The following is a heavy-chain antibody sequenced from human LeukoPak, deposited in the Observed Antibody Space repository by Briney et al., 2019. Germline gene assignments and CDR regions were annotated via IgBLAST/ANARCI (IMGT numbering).Heavy chain of an antibody. Sequence: GGSLRLSCAASGFTFSSYDMHWVRQATGKGLEWVSAIGTAGDTYYPGSVKGRFTISRENAKNSLYLQMNSLRAGDTAVYYCARGRGCSYGEIPYYFDYWGQGTLVTVSS. CDR3: ARGRGCSYGEIPYYFDY. V-gene: IGHV3-13*01. CDR2: IGTAGDT. CDR1: GFTFSSYD. J-gene: IGHJ4*02. D-gene: IGHD5-18*01.